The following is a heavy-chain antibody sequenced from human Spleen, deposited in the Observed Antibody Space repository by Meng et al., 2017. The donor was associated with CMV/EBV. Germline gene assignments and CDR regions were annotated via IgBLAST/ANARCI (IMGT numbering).Heavy chain of an antibody. J-gene: IGHJ6*02. CDR1: GGSISSYY. CDR3: ARDWVAATDYYDSSCLYYYYGMDV. V-gene: IGHV4-59*01. CDR2: IYYSGST. Sequence: SETLSLTCTVSGGSISSYYWSWIRQPPGKGLEWIGYIYYSGSTNYNPSLKSRVTISVDTSKNQFSLKLSSVTAADTAVYYCARDWVAATDYYDSSCLYYYYGMDVWGQGTTVTVSS. D-gene: IGHD3-22*01.